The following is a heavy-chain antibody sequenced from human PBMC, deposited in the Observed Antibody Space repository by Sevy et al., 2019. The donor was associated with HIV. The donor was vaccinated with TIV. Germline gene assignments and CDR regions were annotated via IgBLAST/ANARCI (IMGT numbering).Heavy chain of an antibody. D-gene: IGHD3-22*01. V-gene: IGHV3-23*01. Sequence: GGSLRLSCKPSGFTFISYAMNRVRQVPGKGLDWVSTIYDTNYGSGGGTYYADSVKGRFTISRDTSKTTVYLQMNSLRTEDTAVYYCAGGRYDSSGSFDAFDIWGQGTMVTVSS. CDR3: AGGRYDSSGSFDAFDI. J-gene: IGHJ3*02. CDR2: IYDTNYGSGGGT. CDR1: GFTFISYA.